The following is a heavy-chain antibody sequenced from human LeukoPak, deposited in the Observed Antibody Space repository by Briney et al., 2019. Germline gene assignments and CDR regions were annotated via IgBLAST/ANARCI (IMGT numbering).Heavy chain of an antibody. D-gene: IGHD3-10*01. CDR3: ARDKVRGVIDD. J-gene: IGHJ4*02. Sequence: PGGSLRLSCAASGFTFDDYGMSWVRQAPGKGLEWVSGINWNGGSTAYADSVKGRFTITRDNAKHSLYLQLNRLRPEDTALYYCARDKVRGVIDDWGQGTLVTVSS. CDR1: GFTFDDYG. CDR2: INWNGGST. V-gene: IGHV3-20*04.